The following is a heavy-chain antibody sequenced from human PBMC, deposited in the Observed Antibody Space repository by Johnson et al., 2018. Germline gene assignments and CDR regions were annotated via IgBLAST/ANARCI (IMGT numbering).Heavy chain of an antibody. CDR2: ISSSGSTI. V-gene: IGHV3-11*01. D-gene: IGHD2-2*01. Sequence: QVQLVQSGGGLVKPGGSLRLSCAASGFTFSDYYMSWIRQAPGKGLEWVSYISSSGSTIYYADSVKGRFTISRDNAKNSLYLQMNSLRAEDTAVYYCAREDCSSTSCYSFFYYYYGMDVWGQGTTVTVSS. J-gene: IGHJ6*02. CDR1: GFTFSDYY. CDR3: AREDCSSTSCYSFFYYYYGMDV.